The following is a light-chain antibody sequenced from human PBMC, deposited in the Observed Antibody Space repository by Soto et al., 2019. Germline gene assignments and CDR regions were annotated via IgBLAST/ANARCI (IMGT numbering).Light chain of an antibody. V-gene: IGKV3-15*01. CDR2: GAS. CDR3: QQYGTWWT. J-gene: IGKJ1*01. CDR1: QSVSSN. Sequence: EIVMTQSPATLSVSPGERATLSCRASQSVSSNLAWYQQNPGQAPRLLIYGASTRATGIPARFSGSGSGTEFTLTISSVQSEDVAVYYGQQYGTWWTFGQGPKVEIK.